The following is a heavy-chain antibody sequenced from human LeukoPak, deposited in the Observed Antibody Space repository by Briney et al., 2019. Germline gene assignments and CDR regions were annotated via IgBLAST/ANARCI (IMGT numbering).Heavy chain of an antibody. D-gene: IGHD6-13*01. CDR1: VYTFTSFG. V-gene: IGHV1-18*01. Sequence: ASVKVSCKASVYTFTSFGISWVRQAPGQGLEWMGWISVDNGNTKYAQRLQGRATMTTDTSTTTAYMELRSLRSDDTAVYYCARVMAAAGTFPGRDYWGQGTLVPVSS. CDR2: ISVDNGNT. CDR3: ARVMAAAGTFPGRDY. J-gene: IGHJ4*02.